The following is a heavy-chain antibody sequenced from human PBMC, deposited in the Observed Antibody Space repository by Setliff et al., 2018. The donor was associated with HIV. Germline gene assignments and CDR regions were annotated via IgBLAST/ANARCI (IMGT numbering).Heavy chain of an antibody. CDR2: IIPMYGVA. V-gene: IGHV1-69*05. D-gene: IGHD2-15*01. CDR3: ALPYCGGGNCWSSASLPPAGWFDP. J-gene: IGHJ5*02. Sequence: SVMVSCKASGGTFSSYVISWVRQAPGQGPEWMGGIIPMYGVANYAQKFQGRVTITTDESTSTAYMELSGLRSEDTAVYYCALPYCGGGNCWSSASLPPAGWFDPWGQGTLVTVSS. CDR1: GGTFSSYV.